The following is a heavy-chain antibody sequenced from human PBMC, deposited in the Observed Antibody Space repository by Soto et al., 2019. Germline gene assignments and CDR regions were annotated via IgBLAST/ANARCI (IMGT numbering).Heavy chain of an antibody. V-gene: IGHV4-59*01. D-gene: IGHD3-10*01. CDR1: GGSISSYY. CDR2: IYYTGST. Sequence: PSETLSLTCTVSGGSISSYYWTWIRQSPGKVLEWIGYIYYTGSTKYNPSLESRVTISIDTSKNQFSLNLRSVTAADTAVYYCARGVGSGSYYNQYNWFDPWGQGTLATVSS. J-gene: IGHJ5*02. CDR3: ARGVGSGSYYNQYNWFDP.